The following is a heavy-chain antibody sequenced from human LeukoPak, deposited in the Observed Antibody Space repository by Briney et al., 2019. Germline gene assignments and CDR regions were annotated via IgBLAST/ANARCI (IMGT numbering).Heavy chain of an antibody. V-gene: IGHV1-18*01. D-gene: IGHD2-2*01. CDR2: ISAYNGNT. J-gene: IGHJ3*02. Sequence: PEASVKVSCKASGYTFTSYGISWVRQAPGQGLEWMGWISAYNGNTNYAQKLQGRVTMTTDTSTSTAYMELRSLRSDDTAVFYCARCPGYAPLDAFDIWGQGTMVTVSS. CDR1: GYTFTSYG. CDR3: ARCPGYAPLDAFDI.